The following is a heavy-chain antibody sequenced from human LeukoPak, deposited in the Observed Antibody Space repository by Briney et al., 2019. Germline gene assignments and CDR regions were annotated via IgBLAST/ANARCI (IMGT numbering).Heavy chain of an antibody. CDR2: ISSNGGST. CDR1: GFTLSSDA. CDR3: ARALGIVATITPIVY. D-gene: IGHD5-12*01. V-gene: IGHV3-64*04. J-gene: IGHJ4*02. Sequence: RRSLRLSCSVSGFTLSSDAMHWVRQAPRKGLEYVSAISSNGGSTYYAASVKGRFTISRDNSKNSLYLQMNRLRAEDTAVYYCARALGIVATITPIVYWGQGTLVTVSS.